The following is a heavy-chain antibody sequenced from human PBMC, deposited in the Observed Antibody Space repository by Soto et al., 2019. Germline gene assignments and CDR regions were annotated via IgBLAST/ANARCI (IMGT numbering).Heavy chain of an antibody. CDR3: ARITRDLTPDAFDI. CDR1: GYTFTGYY. CDR2: INPNSGST. Sequence: ASVKVSCKASGYTFTGYYMHWVRHAPGQGLEWMGWINPNSGSTKYSQKFQGRVTMTRDTSINTAYMELTSLRSDDTAVYYCARITRDLTPDAFDIWGQGTMVTVSS. J-gene: IGHJ3*02. V-gene: IGHV1-2*02.